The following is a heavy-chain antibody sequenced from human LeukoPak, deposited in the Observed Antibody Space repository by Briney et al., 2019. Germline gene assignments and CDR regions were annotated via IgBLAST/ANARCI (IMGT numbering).Heavy chain of an antibody. CDR3: AKARSGSYYGNFEY. J-gene: IGHJ4*02. CDR2: ISSSGSST. Sequence: GGSLRLSCAASGFTFSSYAMSWVRQAPGKGLEWVSGISSSGSSTYYADSVKGRFTISRDNSKNTLYLQLNSLRAEDTAVYYCAKARSGSYYGNFEYWGQGTLVTVSS. D-gene: IGHD1-26*01. CDR1: GFTFSSYA. V-gene: IGHV3-23*01.